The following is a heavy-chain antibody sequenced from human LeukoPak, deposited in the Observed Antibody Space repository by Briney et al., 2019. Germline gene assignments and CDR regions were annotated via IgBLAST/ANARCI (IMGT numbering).Heavy chain of an antibody. CDR1: GGPFSGYY. D-gene: IGHD3-10*01. J-gene: IGHJ4*02. CDR3: ARGSYGSGSYYVVDFDY. Sequence: SETLSLTCAVYGGPFSGYYWSWIRQPPGKALEWIGYIYHTGNTNYNPSLKSRLTMSIDTSKNQFSLNLNSVTAADTAVYYCARGSYGSGSYYVVDFDYWGQGTLVTVSS. CDR2: IYHTGNT. V-gene: IGHV4-34*11.